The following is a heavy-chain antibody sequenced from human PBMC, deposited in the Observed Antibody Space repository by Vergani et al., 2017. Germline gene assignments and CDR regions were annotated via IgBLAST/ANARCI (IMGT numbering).Heavy chain of an antibody. V-gene: IGHV3-21*01. D-gene: IGHD1-1*01. CDR2: ISSSSSYI. CDR3: AREVQLTPGEPDAFDI. CDR1: GFTFSSYS. Sequence: EVQLVESGGGLVKPGGSLRLSSAASGFTFSSYSMNWVRQAPGKGLEWVSSISSSSSYIYYADSVKGRFTISRDNAKNSLYLQMNSLRAEDTAVYYCAREVQLTPGEPDAFDIWGQGTMVTVSS. J-gene: IGHJ3*02.